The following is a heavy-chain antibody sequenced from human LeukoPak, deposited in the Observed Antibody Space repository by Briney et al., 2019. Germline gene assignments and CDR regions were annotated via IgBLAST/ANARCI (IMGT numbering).Heavy chain of an antibody. D-gene: IGHD6-13*01. Sequence: GASVKVSCKASGYTFTGYYMHWVRQAPGQGLEWMGWINPNSGGTNYAQKFQGRVTMTRDTSISTAYMELSRLRSDDTAVYYCARDGVWQQLPSAFDIWGQGTMVTVSS. V-gene: IGHV1-2*02. CDR1: GYTFTGYY. CDR2: INPNSGGT. J-gene: IGHJ3*02. CDR3: ARDGVWQQLPSAFDI.